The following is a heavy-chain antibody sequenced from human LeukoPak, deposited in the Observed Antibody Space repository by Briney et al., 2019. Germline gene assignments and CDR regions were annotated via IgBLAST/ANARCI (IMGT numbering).Heavy chain of an antibody. V-gene: IGHV1-18*01. CDR3: ARDEGSFDI. CDR1: GYAFTNDD. Sequence: ASVKVSCKASGYAFTNDDITWVRQAPGQGLEWMGWISSYNGNTDYAQKFQGRATMTTDTSTSTAYMELRSLRSDDTAVYYCARDEGSFDIWGQGTLVTVSS. J-gene: IGHJ3*02. CDR2: ISSYNGNT.